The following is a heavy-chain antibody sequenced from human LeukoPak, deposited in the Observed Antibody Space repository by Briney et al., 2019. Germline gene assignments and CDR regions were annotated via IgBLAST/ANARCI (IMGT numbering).Heavy chain of an antibody. D-gene: IGHD3-10*01. CDR2: INPSGGST. V-gene: IGHV1-46*01. CDR3: ARVDAEGSGVKYFDY. CDR1: VYTFTNYY. J-gene: IGHJ4*02. Sequence: ASVKVSCKASVYTFTNYYMHWVRQAPGQGLERMGIINPSGGSTSYEQKFQGRVTMTRDTSTSTVYMELSSLRSEDTAVYFCARVDAEGSGVKYFDYWGQGTLVTVSS.